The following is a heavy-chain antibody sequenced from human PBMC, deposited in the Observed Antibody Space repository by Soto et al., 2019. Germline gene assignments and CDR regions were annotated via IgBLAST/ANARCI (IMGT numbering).Heavy chain of an antibody. CDR1: GDSVSSNSAV. CDR2: TYYRSKWNH. J-gene: IGHJ4*02. Sequence: SQTLSLTCAISGDSVSSNSAVWNWIRQSPSSGLEWLGKTYYRSKWNHDYAASVQSRITINPDTSKYQFSLQLNSVTPDDTAVYYCAREDTAGHFDVWGQGTLVTVSS. V-gene: IGHV6-1*01. CDR3: AREDTAGHFDV.